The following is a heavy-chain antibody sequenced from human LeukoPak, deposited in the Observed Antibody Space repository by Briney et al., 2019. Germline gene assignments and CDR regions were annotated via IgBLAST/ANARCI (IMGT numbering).Heavy chain of an antibody. CDR2: IYHSGT. Sequence: PSETLSLTCSVSGGSINSYYWSWIRQPPGKGLEWIGSIYHSGTYYNPSLESRVTMSIDTSKNQFSLRLSSVTAADTAVYYCARDDYSNYGHYWGQGKLVTVSS. CDR3: ARDDYSNYGHY. CDR1: GGSINSYY. V-gene: IGHV4-59*04. J-gene: IGHJ4*02. D-gene: IGHD4-11*01.